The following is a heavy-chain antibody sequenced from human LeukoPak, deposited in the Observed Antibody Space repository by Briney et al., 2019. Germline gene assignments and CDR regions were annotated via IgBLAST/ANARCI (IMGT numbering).Heavy chain of an antibody. D-gene: IGHD6-19*01. CDR2: ISYDGSNK. CDR1: GFTFSSYA. CDR3: ARGKYGWYHAFDI. V-gene: IGHV3-30-3*01. Sequence: GASLRLSCAASGFTFSSYAMHWVRQAPGKGLEWVAVISYDGSNKYYADSVKGRFTISRDNSKNTLYLQMNSLRAEDTAVYYCARGKYGWYHAFDIWGQGTMVTVSS. J-gene: IGHJ3*02.